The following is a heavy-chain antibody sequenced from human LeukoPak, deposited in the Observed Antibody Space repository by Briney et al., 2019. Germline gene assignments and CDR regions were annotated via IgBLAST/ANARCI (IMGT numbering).Heavy chain of an antibody. V-gene: IGHV3-53*01. CDR1: GFTVSSDS. Sequence: GGSLRLSCAASGFTVSSDSMSWVRQAPGKGLEWVSFIYSGGSTHYSDSVKGRFTISRDNSKNTLYLQMNSLRAEDTVVYYCARRAGAYSHPYDYWGQGTLVTVSS. D-gene: IGHD4/OR15-4a*01. CDR2: IYSGGST. J-gene: IGHJ4*02. CDR3: ARRAGAYSHPYDY.